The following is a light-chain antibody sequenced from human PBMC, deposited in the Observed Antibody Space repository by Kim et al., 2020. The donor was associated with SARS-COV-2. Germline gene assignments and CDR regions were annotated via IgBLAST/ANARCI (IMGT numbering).Light chain of an antibody. CDR1: QSVSGSY. CDR2: GVS. J-gene: IGKJ5*01. Sequence: EIVLTQSPGTLSLSPGERATLSCRASQSVSGSYLAWYQQKPGQAPRLFIYGVSRRATGIPDRFSGSGSGTDFTLTINRLEPEDFAMYYCQQYARAPDTFGQGTRLENK. CDR3: QQYARAPDT. V-gene: IGKV3-20*01.